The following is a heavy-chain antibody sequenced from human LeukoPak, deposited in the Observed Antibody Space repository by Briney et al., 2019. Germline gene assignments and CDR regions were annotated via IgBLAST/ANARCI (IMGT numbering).Heavy chain of an antibody. Sequence: PSETLSLTCTVSGYSISSGYYWGWIRPPPGKGLEWIGSIYHSGSTYYNPSLKSRVTISVDTSKNQFSLKLSSVTAADTAVYYCARGPYDFWSGTQRSPRDPGTYYFDSWGQGTLVTVSS. CDR3: ARGPYDFWSGTQRSPRDPGTYYFDS. V-gene: IGHV4-38-2*02. CDR1: GYSISSGYY. D-gene: IGHD3-3*01. CDR2: IYHSGST. J-gene: IGHJ4*02.